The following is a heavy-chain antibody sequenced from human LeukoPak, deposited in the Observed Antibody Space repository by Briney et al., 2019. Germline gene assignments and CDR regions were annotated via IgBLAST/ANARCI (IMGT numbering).Heavy chain of an antibody. V-gene: IGHV3-48*01. J-gene: IGHJ6*03. CDR2: ISSSGSTI. D-gene: IGHD5-24*01. CDR3: ARRGDNIYYYYMDV. CDR1: GFTFSSYG. Sequence: GSLRLSCAASGFTFSSYGMHWVRQAPGKGLEWVSYISSSGSTIYYADSVKGRFTISRDNAKNSLYLQVSSLRAEDTAVYYCARRGDNIYYYYMDVWGKGTTVTVSS.